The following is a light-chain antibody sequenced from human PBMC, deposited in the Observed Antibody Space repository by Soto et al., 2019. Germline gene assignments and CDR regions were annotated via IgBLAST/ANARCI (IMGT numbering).Light chain of an antibody. CDR2: EVS. Sequence: QSALTQSPSASGSPGQSVTISCTGTSRDVGGYNFVSWYQQHPGKAPKLMIYEVSKRPSGVPDRFSGSKSGNTASLTVSGLQAEDEADYYCTSYAGSNNYVFGTGTKLTVL. V-gene: IGLV2-8*01. CDR3: TSYAGSNNYV. CDR1: SRDVGGYNF. J-gene: IGLJ1*01.